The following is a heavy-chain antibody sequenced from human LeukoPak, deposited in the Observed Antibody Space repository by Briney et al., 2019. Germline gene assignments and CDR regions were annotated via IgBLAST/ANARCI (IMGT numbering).Heavy chain of an antibody. Sequence: SETLSLTCAVYGVSFSGYYWSWIPQPPGKGLEWIGEINHSGSTDYNPSLKSRVTISVDTSKNQFYLKLSSVTAADTAVYYCARFSALIYAFDIWGQGTMVTVSS. J-gene: IGHJ3*02. CDR3: ARFSALIYAFDI. CDR2: INHSGST. V-gene: IGHV4-34*01. CDR1: GVSFSGYY.